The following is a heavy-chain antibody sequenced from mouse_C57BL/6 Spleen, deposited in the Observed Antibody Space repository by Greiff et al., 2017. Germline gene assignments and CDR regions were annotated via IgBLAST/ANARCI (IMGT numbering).Heavy chain of an antibody. V-gene: IGHV1-72*01. CDR1: GYTFTSYW. CDR3: ARMREDDYDAMDY. Sequence: VQLQESGAELVKPGASVKLSCKASGYTFTSYWMHWVKQRPGRGLEWIGRIDPNSGGTKYNEKFKSKATLTVDKPSSTAYMQLSSLTSEDSAVYYCARMREDDYDAMDYWGQGTSVTVSS. J-gene: IGHJ4*01. CDR2: IDPNSGGT.